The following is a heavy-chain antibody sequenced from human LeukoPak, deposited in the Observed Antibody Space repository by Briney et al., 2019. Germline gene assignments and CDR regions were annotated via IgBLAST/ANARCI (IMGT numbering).Heavy chain of an antibody. CDR1: GGSITSSNYY. D-gene: IGHD4-17*01. V-gene: IGHV4-39*01. Sequence: PSETLSLTCTVSGGSITSSNYYWGWIRQPPGKGLEWIGSFYYSGSTNYNPSLKSRVTISVDTSKNQFSLKLSSVTAADTAVYYCARSPTTVTTIWFDPWGQGTLVTVSS. CDR3: ARSPTTVTTIWFDP. CDR2: FYYSGST. J-gene: IGHJ5*02.